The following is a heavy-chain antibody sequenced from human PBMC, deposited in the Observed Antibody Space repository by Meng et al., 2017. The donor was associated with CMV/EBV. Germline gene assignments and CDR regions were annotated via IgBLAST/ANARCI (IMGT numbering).Heavy chain of an antibody. V-gene: IGHV3-21*01. Sequence: GESLKISCAASGFTFSSYSMNWVRQAPGKGLEWVSSISSSSSYIYYADSVKGRFTISRDNAKNSLYLQMNSLRAEDTAVYYCARVPYSSSWYEPSPVYWGQGTLVTVLL. CDR1: GFTFSSYS. CDR2: ISSSSSYI. CDR3: ARVPYSSSWYEPSPVY. D-gene: IGHD6-13*01. J-gene: IGHJ4*02.